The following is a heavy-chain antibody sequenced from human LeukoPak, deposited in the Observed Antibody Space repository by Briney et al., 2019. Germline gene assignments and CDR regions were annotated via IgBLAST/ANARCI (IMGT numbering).Heavy chain of an antibody. J-gene: IGHJ5*02. V-gene: IGHV1-46*01. CDR3: ARGAAGQQLVRFWFDP. CDR2: INPSGGST. D-gene: IGHD6-13*01. CDR1: GYTFTSYY. Sequence: ASVTVSCKASGYTFTSYYMHWVRQAPGQGLEWMGIINPSGGSTSYAQKLQGRVTMTRDTSTSTVYMELSSLRSEDTAVYYCARGAAGQQLVRFWFDPWGQGTLVTVSS.